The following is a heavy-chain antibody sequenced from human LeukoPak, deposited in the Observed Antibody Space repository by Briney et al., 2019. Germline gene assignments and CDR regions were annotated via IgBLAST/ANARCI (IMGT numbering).Heavy chain of an antibody. CDR1: GGTFSSYA. CDR3: ARVGEPMDAYYYYGMDV. V-gene: IGHV1-69*01. J-gene: IGHJ6*02. D-gene: IGHD1-14*01. CDR2: IILIFGTA. Sequence: ASVKVSCKASGGTFSSYAISWVRQAPGQGLEWMGGIILIFGTANYAQKFQGRVTITADESTSTAYMELSSLRSEDTAVYYCARVGEPMDAYYYYGMDVWGQGTTVTVSS.